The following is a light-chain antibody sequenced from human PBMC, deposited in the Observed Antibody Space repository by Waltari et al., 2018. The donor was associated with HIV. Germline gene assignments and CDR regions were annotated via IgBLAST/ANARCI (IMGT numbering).Light chain of an antibody. CDR2: GAS. CDR3: QQYKTYPRT. V-gene: IGKV1-16*01. J-gene: IGKJ1*01. Sequence: DIHMTQSPSSLSASIGDTITISCRAGQCISNYLAWFQMKPGKAPKSLIYGASRLHNGVPSRFSGSGSGTDFTLTINSLQPEDFATYYCQQYKTYPRTFGHGTKVE. CDR1: QCISNY.